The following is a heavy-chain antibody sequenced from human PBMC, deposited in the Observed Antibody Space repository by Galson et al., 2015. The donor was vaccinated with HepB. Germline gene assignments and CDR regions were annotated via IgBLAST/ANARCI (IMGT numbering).Heavy chain of an antibody. V-gene: IGHV1-46*01. J-gene: IGHJ5*02. CDR3: AREVRESSGPNWFDP. CDR1: GYTFTRYY. D-gene: IGHD6-19*01. Sequence: SVKVSCKASGYTFTRYYMHWVRQAPGQGLEWMGIINPSGGSTSYAQKFQGRVTMTRDTSTSTVYMELSSLRSEDTAVYYRAREVRESSGPNWFDPWGQGTLVTVSS. CDR2: INPSGGST.